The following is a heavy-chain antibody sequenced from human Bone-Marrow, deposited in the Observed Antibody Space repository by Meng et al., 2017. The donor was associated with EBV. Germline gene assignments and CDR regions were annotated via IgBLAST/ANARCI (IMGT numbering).Heavy chain of an antibody. CDR2: IYYSGST. CDR3: ARATSGWVEIYY. CDR1: GGSVSSGSYY. Sequence: QLQLQESGPGLVKPSGTLSLTCTVCGGSVSSGSYYWSWIRQPPGKGLEWIGYIYYSGSTNYNPSLKSRVTISVDTSKNQFSLKLSSVTAADTAVYYCARATSGWVEIYYWGQGTLVTVSS. V-gene: IGHV4-61*01. D-gene: IGHD6-19*01. J-gene: IGHJ4*02.